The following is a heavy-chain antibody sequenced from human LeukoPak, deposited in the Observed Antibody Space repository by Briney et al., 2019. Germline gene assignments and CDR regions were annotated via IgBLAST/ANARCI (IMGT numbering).Heavy chain of an antibody. V-gene: IGHV4-34*01. CDR2: INHSGGT. D-gene: IGHD3-16*02. Sequence: SETLSLTCALYGGSFSDFHWTWIRQPPGKGLEWIGEINHSGGTDYNPSLRSRLTISVDTSKKQFSLQLSSVTAADTGVYYCARVSDIMISFGGGISYFDYWGQGSLVTVSS. CDR3: ARVSDIMISFGGGISYFDY. CDR1: GGSFSDFH. J-gene: IGHJ4*02.